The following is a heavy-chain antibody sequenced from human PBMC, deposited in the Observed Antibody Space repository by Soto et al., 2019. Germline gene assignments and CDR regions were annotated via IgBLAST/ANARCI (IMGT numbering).Heavy chain of an antibody. CDR2: IGGSGANT. Sequence: LLESGGGLVQPGGSLRLSCAASGLTFPSYAMNWVRQAPGKGLEWVSAIGGSGANTYYADSVKGRFTISRDNSKNTVYLQMNSLRAEDTAVYYCAKGSSSPQYLNYYFYHMDVWGKGTTVSVSS. V-gene: IGHV3-23*01. J-gene: IGHJ6*03. CDR1: GLTFPSYA. D-gene: IGHD4-4*01. CDR3: AKGSSSPQYLNYYFYHMDV.